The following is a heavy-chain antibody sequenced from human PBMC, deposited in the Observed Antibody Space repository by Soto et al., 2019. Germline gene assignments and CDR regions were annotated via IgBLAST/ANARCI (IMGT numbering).Heavy chain of an antibody. V-gene: IGHV3-9*01. J-gene: IGHJ6*02. CDR1: GFIFDDCA. CDR2: ISWNSGSL. D-gene: IGHD6-6*01. CDR3: AKDRYSSSAYSYYGMDX. Sequence: SLRLSCAASGFIFDDCAMHWVRQAPGKGLEWVSVISWNSGSLGYADSVKGRFTISRDNAKNSLYLQMNSLRAEDTALYYCAKDRYSSSAYSYYGMDXWGQGTMVTVS.